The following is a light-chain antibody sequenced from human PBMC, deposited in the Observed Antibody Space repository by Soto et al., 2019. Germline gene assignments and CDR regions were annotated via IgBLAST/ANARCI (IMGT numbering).Light chain of an antibody. V-gene: IGKV1-9*01. J-gene: IGKJ3*01. Sequence: IQLTQSPSSLSASVGDRVSITCRASQGINSHLAWYQQKPGKAPRLQIYAASTLQSGVPSRFSGSGSGTDFTLTINSLQPEDFATYYCLQLKSYPLTFGPGTKVDIK. CDR2: AAS. CDR1: QGINSH. CDR3: LQLKSYPLT.